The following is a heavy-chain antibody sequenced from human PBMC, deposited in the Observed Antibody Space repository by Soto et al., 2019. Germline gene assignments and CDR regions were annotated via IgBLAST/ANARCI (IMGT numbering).Heavy chain of an antibody. J-gene: IGHJ4*02. V-gene: IGHV4-34*01. D-gene: IGHD3-3*01. Sequence: SETLSLTCAVYGGSFSGYYWSWIRQPPGKGLEWIGEINHSGSTNYNPSLKSRVTISVDTSKNQFSLKLSSVTAADTAVYYCARGAWYFWSGYYTSDSDQIDYWGQGTLVTVSS. CDR1: GGSFSGYY. CDR2: INHSGST. CDR3: ARGAWYFWSGYYTSDSDQIDY.